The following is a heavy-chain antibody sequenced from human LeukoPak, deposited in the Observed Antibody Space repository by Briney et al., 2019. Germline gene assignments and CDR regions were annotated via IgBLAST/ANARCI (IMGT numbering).Heavy chain of an antibody. CDR2: INPNSGGT. Sequence: ASVKVSCKASGYTFTGYYMHWVRQARGQRLEWMGWINPNSGGTNYAQKSQGRVTMTRDTSISTAYMELSRLRSDDTAVYYCAPSHNSPYYFDYWGQGTLVTVSS. J-gene: IGHJ4*02. V-gene: IGHV1-2*02. CDR3: APSHNSPYYFDY. CDR1: GYTFTGYY. D-gene: IGHD4-23*01.